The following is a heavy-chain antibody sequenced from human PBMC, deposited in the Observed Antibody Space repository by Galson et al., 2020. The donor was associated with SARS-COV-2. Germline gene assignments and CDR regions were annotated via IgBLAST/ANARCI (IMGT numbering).Heavy chain of an antibody. CDR2: IYYSGST. V-gene: IGHV4-39*07. Sequence: SETLSLTCTVSGGSISSSSYYWGWIRQPPGTGLEWIGSIYYSGSTYYNPSLKSRVTISVDTSKNQFSLKLSSVTAADTAVYYCAREFVGVVVPAALFDYWGQGTLVTVS. D-gene: IGHD2-2*01. CDR1: GGSISSSSYY. J-gene: IGHJ4*02. CDR3: AREFVGVVVPAALFDY.